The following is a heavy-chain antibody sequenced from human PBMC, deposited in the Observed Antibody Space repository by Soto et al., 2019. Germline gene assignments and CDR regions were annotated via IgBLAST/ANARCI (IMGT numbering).Heavy chain of an antibody. D-gene: IGHD2-15*01. J-gene: IGHJ4*02. CDR2: FDPEDGET. CDR1: GYTLTELS. CDR3: ATDNPQTCWVWGVDGGNALDY. Sequence: GASVKVSCKVSGYTLTELSMHWVRQAPGKGLEWMGGFDPEDGETIYAQKFQGRVTMTEDTSTDTAYMELSSLRSEDTAVYYCATDNPQTCWVWGVDGGNALDYWGQGTLVTVSA. V-gene: IGHV1-24*01.